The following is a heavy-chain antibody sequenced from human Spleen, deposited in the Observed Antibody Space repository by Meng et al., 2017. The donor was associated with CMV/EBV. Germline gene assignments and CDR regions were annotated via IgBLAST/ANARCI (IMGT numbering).Heavy chain of an antibody. CDR1: GDSMSDYY. CDR2: IYTDGSI. CDR3: ARGYSSGNTDY. V-gene: IGHV4-4*07. Sequence: QLPLPQLGPGLVKPLDXLSLTCSVSGDSMSDYYWSWIRQPAGKGLEWIGCIYTDGSINYNPSLKSRVTMALDTSKNQFFLNLSSVTAADTAVYYCARGYSSGNTDYWGQGTQVTVSA. D-gene: IGHD6-19*01. J-gene: IGHJ4*02.